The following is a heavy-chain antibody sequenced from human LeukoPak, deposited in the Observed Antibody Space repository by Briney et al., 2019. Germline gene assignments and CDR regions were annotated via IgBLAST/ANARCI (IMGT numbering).Heavy chain of an antibody. V-gene: IGHV1-3*01. CDR1: GYTFTSYA. J-gene: IGHJ4*02. CDR3: ARGKLRYFDWCDY. CDR2: INAGNGNT. D-gene: IGHD3-9*01. Sequence: GASVKVSCKASGYTFTSYAMHWVRQAPGQRLDWMGWINAGNGNTKYSQKFQGRVTITRDTSESTAYMELSSLRSEDTAVYYCARGKLRYFDWCDYWGQGTLVTVSS.